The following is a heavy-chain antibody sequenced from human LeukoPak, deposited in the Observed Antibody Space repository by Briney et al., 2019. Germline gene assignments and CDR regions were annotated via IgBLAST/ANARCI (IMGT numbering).Heavy chain of an antibody. D-gene: IGHD2-2*01. CDR3: AKADIVVVPAAQSDY. V-gene: IGHV3-23*01. Sequence: GGSLRLSCAASGCTFSSYAISWVRQAPGKGLEWVSAISGSGGCTYYADSVKGRFTISRDNSKNTLYLQMNSLRAEDTAVYYCAKADIVVVPAAQSDYWGQGTLVTVSS. CDR2: ISGSGGCT. CDR1: GCTFSSYA. J-gene: IGHJ4*02.